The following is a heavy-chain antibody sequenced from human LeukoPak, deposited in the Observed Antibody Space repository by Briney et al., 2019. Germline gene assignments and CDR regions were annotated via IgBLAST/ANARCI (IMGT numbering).Heavy chain of an antibody. Sequence: ASVKVSCKASGGTFSSYAISWVRRAPGQGLEWMGGIIPIFGTANYAQKFQGRVTITTDESTSTAYMELSSLRSEDTAVYYCASTRGYDILTRDYYYMDVWGKGTTVTVSS. D-gene: IGHD3-9*01. CDR3: ASTRGYDILTRDYYYMDV. V-gene: IGHV1-69*05. J-gene: IGHJ6*03. CDR1: GGTFSSYA. CDR2: IIPIFGTA.